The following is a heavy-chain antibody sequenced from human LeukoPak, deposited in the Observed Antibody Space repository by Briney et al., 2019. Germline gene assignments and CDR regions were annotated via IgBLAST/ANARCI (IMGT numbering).Heavy chain of an antibody. Sequence: SETLSLTCAVYGGSFSGYYWSWIRQPPGKGLEWIGEINHSGSTNYNPSLKSRVTISVDTSKNQFSLKLSSVTAADTAVYYCARAGSGYDWYGMDVWGQGTTVTVSS. D-gene: IGHD5-12*01. J-gene: IGHJ6*02. CDR3: ARAGSGYDWYGMDV. CDR2: INHSGST. CDR1: GGSFSGYY. V-gene: IGHV4-34*01.